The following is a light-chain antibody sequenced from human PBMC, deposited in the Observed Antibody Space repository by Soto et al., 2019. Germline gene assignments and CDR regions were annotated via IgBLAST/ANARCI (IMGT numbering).Light chain of an antibody. CDR2: DAS. CDR3: QQFSSYPLT. V-gene: IGKV3-20*01. J-gene: IGKJ4*01. CDR1: QSVSSSY. Sequence: EIVLTQSPGTLSLSPGERATLSCRASQSVSSSYLAWYQQKPGQAPRLLIYDASSRATGIPDRFSGGGSGTDFTLTINRLEPEDFAVYYCQQFSSYPLTFGGGTKV.